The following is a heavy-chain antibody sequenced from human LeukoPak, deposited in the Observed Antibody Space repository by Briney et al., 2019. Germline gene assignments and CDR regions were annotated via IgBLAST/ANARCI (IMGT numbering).Heavy chain of an antibody. CDR2: INAGNGNT. J-gene: IGHJ3*02. Sequence: ASVKVSCKASGYTFTSYAMHWVRQAPGQRLEWMGWINAGNGNTKYSQKFQGRVTITRDTSASTAYMELSSLRAEDTAVYYCGRVGGRSKAAKGDAFDIWGQGTMVVVSS. V-gene: IGHV1-3*01. CDR3: GRVGGRSKAAKGDAFDI. CDR1: GYTFTSYA. D-gene: IGHD6-6*01.